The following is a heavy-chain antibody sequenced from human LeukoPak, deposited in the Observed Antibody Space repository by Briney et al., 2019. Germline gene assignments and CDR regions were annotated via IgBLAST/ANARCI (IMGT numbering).Heavy chain of an antibody. CDR1: GGSISSAAYY. Sequence: SQTLSLTCTVSGGSISSAAYYWSWIRQPPGKGLEWIGEINHSGSTNYNPSLKSRVTISVDTSKNQFSLKLSSVTAADTAVYYCARVDSSGYYHDYWGQGTLVTVSS. CDR3: ARVDSSGYYHDY. CDR2: INHSGST. V-gene: IGHV4-30-2*01. D-gene: IGHD3-22*01. J-gene: IGHJ4*02.